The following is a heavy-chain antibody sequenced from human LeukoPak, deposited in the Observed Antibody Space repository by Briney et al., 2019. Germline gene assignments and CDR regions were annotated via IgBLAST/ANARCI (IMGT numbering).Heavy chain of an antibody. Sequence: ASVKVSCKASGYTFTSYYMHWVRQAPGQGLKRMGIINPSGGSTSYAQKFQGRVTMTRDTSTSTVYMELSSLRSEDTAVYYCARIVVVTAIWDYFDYWGQGTLVTVSS. CDR3: ARIVVVTAIWDYFDY. V-gene: IGHV1-46*01. CDR1: GYTFTSYY. D-gene: IGHD2-21*02. J-gene: IGHJ4*02. CDR2: INPSGGST.